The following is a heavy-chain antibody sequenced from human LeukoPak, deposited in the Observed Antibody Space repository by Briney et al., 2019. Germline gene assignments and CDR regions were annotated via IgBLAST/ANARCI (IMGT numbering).Heavy chain of an antibody. V-gene: IGHV1-18*01. J-gene: IGHJ4*02. CDR2: ISGHNDDT. CDR1: GYTFTSYA. CDR3: ASQRFMGFLQPEGPSHELDY. D-gene: IGHD1-1*01. Sequence: GASVKVSCKASGYTFTSYAISWVRQAPGQGLEWMGWISGHNDDTNYAQRLQGRVTMTRDTSTSTVYMELSSLRSEDTAVYYCASQRFMGFLQPEGPSHELDYWGQGTLVTVSS.